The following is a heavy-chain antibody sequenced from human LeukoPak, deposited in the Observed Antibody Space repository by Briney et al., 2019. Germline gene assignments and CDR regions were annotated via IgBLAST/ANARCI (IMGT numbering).Heavy chain of an antibody. CDR2: IKQDGSEK. CDR1: GFTFNTYW. CDR3: ARDYHEALYFDY. D-gene: IGHD2-2*01. V-gene: IGHV3-7*04. Sequence: GGSLRLSCAASGFTFNTYWMSWVRQAPGKGLEWVANIKQDGSEKYYVDSVRGRFTISRDDAKSSLYLQMNSLTAEDTAVYFCARDYHEALYFDYWGQGTLVTVSS. J-gene: IGHJ4*02.